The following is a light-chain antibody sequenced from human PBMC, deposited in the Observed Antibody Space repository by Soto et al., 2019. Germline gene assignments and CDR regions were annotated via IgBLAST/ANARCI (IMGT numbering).Light chain of an antibody. V-gene: IGKV1-5*01. CDR1: QSVSRW. J-gene: IGKJ4*01. CDR2: DAS. CDR3: QQYSSYSLPT. Sequence: DIQMTQSPSILSASVGDSVTITCRASQSVSRWSAWYQQKPGKAPKLLIYDASSLNSGVPSRFSGSQSGTEFTLTITSLLPDDFATYFCQQYSSYSLPTFGGGTKVDI.